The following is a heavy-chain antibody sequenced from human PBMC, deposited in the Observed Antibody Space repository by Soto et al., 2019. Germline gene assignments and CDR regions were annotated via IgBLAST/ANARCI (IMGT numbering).Heavy chain of an antibody. CDR3: ARDRDYYDFWSGYYSPGTDGMDV. J-gene: IGHJ6*02. V-gene: IGHV3-48*03. Sequence: GGSLRLSCAASGFTFSSYEMNWVRQAPGKGLEWVSYISSSGSTIYYADSVKGRFTISRDNAKNSLYLQMNSLRAEDTAVYYCARDRDYYDFWSGYYSPGTDGMDVWGQGXTVTVS. D-gene: IGHD3-3*01. CDR1: GFTFSSYE. CDR2: ISSSGSTI.